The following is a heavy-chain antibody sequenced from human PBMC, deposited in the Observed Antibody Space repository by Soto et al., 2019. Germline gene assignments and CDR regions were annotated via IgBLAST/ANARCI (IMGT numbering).Heavy chain of an antibody. CDR2: MNPGSGDT. CDR1: GYSFTNND. J-gene: IGHJ5*02. V-gene: IGHV1-8*01. Sequence: ASVKFSCKASGYSFTNNDVSWVRQATGQGLEWMGWMNPGSGDTGYAQKFQGRVTMTRDISMATAYMELSSLRSDETAIYYCARMATFGSLNWFDPWGQGTLVTVSS. CDR3: ARMATFGSLNWFDP. D-gene: IGHD3-16*01.